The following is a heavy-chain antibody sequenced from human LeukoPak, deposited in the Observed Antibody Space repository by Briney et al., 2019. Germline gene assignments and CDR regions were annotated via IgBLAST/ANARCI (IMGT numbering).Heavy chain of an antibody. CDR2: ISSSGSTI. D-gene: IGHD1-20*01. Sequence: GGSLRLSCAASGFTFSDYYMCWIRQAPGKGLEWVSYISSSGSTIYYADSVKGRFTISRDNAKNSLYLQMNSLRAEDTAVYYCIPLNWNPPGDFDRWGQGTLVTVSS. CDR1: GFTFSDYY. V-gene: IGHV3-11*04. J-gene: IGHJ4*02. CDR3: IPLNWNPPGDFDR.